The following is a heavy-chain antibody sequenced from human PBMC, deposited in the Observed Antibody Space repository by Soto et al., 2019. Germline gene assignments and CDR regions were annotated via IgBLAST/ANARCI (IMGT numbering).Heavy chain of an antibody. CDR2: IYPGDSDT. CDR1: GYSFTSYW. J-gene: IGHJ6*03. CDR3: ARHVGHRTANGTHYYYYYMDV. V-gene: IGHV5-51*01. Sequence: VESLKISCKGSGYSFTSYWICWVRQMPGKGLEWMGIIYPGDSDTRYSPSFQGQVTISADKSISTAYLQWSSLKASDTAMYYCARHVGHRTANGTHYYYYYMDVWGKGTTVTVSS. D-gene: IGHD2-15*01.